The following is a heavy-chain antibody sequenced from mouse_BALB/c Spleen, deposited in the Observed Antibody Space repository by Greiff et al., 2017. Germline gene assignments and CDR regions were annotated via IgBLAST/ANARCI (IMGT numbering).Heavy chain of an antibody. V-gene: IGHV3-6*02. Sequence: EVQLQQSGPGLVKPSQSLSLTCSVTGYSITSGYYWNWIRQFPGNKLEWMGYISYDGSNNYNPSLKNRISITRDTSKNQFFLKLNSVTTEDTATYYCARDRGYLYFDVWGAGTTVTVSS. CDR3: ARDRGYLYFDV. D-gene: IGHD3-1*01. CDR2: ISYDGSN. CDR1: GYSITSGYY. J-gene: IGHJ1*01.